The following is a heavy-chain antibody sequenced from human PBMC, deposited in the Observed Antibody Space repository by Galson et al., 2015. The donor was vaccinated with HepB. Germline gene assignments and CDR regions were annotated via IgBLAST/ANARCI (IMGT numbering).Heavy chain of an antibody. CDR2: ISHSGSS. Sequence: SETLSLTCAVYGGSFSGYYWTWIRQPPGKGLEWIGEISHSGSSKYNPSLKGRVIISVDTSKNLFSLQMTSMTATDTAVFYWARGYSSGGWYFDLWGRGTPVTVFS. D-gene: IGHD5-18*01. CDR1: GGSFSGYY. CDR3: ARGYSSGGWYFDL. V-gene: IGHV4-34*01. J-gene: IGHJ2*01.